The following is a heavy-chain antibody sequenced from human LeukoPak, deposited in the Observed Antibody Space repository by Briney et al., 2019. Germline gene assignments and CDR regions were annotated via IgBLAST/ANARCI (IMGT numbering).Heavy chain of an antibody. V-gene: IGHV1-2*02. CDR3: ARSTGYYHDY. Sequence: ASVKVSCKASGYTFTGYFMHWVRPAPGQGLEWMGWINPNSGGTNYAQKFQGRVTMTRDTSISTAYMEVSRLRSDDTAVYYCARSTGYYHDYWGQGTLVTVSS. J-gene: IGHJ4*02. CDR2: INPNSGGT. D-gene: IGHD3-9*01. CDR1: GYTFTGYF.